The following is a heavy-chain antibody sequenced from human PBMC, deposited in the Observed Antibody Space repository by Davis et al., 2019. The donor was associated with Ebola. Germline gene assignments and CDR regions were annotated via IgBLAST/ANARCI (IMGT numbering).Heavy chain of an antibody. Sequence: GESLKISCKDSGNSFTRSWIGWVRQMPGKGLEWMGIIYPGDSDTKYSPSFQGQVTISADKSISTAYLQWSSLKASDTAMYYCARQPPSGMDVWGKGTTVTVSS. CDR3: ARQPPSGMDV. CDR2: IYPGDSDT. CDR1: GNSFTRSW. V-gene: IGHV5-51*01. J-gene: IGHJ6*04.